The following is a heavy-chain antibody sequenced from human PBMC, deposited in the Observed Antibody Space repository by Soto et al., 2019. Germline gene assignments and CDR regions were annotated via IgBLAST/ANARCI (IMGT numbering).Heavy chain of an antibody. CDR3: ASAPPIVAIVYGGEENWLDS. Sequence: QVQLVQSGPEVKKPGASVKVSCKTSGYSFASHAVSWVRQAPGQGLEWMGWISGYTGNTEYAQKFQGRIIMTSDTSASTGYMELRRLRSDDTAVYDWASAPPIVAIVYGGEENWLDSLGEGTLVTVSS. CDR2: ISGYTGNT. J-gene: IGHJ5*01. CDR1: GYSFASHA. D-gene: IGHD2-8*01. V-gene: IGHV1-18*01.